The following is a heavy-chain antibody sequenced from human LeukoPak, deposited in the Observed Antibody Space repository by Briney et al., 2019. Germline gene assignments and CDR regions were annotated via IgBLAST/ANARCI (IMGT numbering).Heavy chain of an antibody. D-gene: IGHD3-22*01. V-gene: IGHV4-59*01. CDR2: IYYSGST. CDR3: ARRTYYYDSSGYYWWNFDY. J-gene: IGHJ4*02. Sequence: SETLSLTCTVSGGSISSYYWSWIRQPPGKGLEWIGYIYYSGSTNYNPSLKSRVTISVDTSKNQFSLKLSSVTAADTAVYYCARRTYYYDSSGYYWWNFDYWGQGTLVTVSS. CDR1: GGSISSYY.